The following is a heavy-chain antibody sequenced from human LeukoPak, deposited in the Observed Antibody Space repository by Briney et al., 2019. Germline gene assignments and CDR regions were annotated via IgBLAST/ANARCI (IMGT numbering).Heavy chain of an antibody. CDR2: IYPGDSDT. Sequence: GESLRISCKGSGYSFTSYWIGWVRQMPGKGLEWMGIIYPGDSDTRYSPSFQGQVTISGDKSISTAYLQWSSLKASDTAMYYCARSRVDNTYSSYDHWGQGTLVTVSS. D-gene: IGHD6-6*01. J-gene: IGHJ4*02. CDR3: ARSRVDNTYSSYDH. CDR1: GYSFTSYW. V-gene: IGHV5-51*01.